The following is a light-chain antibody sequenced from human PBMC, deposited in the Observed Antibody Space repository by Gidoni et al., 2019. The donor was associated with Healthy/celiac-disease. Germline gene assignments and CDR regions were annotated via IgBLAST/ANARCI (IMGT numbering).Light chain of an antibody. J-gene: IGLJ3*02. CDR1: SSNIGSNS. Sequence: QSVLTQPPSASGNPGQRVTISCSGSSSNIGSNSVYWYQQLPGTAPKLLLYRNNQRPSGFPARFSGSKSGTSASLAISGLRSEDEADYYCAAWDDSLSGWVFGGGTKLTVL. CDR3: AAWDDSLSGWV. V-gene: IGLV1-47*01. CDR2: RNN.